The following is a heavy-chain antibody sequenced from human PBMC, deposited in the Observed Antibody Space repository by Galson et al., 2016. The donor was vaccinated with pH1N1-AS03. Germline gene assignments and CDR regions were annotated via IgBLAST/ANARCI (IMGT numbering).Heavy chain of an antibody. V-gene: IGHV3-33*06. D-gene: IGHD1-26*01. CDR1: GFIFSSYC. CDR3: AKMEGSTNFYYFDY. J-gene: IGHJ4*02. Sequence: SLRLSCAASGFIFSSYCMYWVRQAPGKGLEWVAAIWFDGNEKYYADSVKGRFTISRDNSKNTLYLQMNSLRAEDTAVYYCAKMEGSTNFYYFDYWGQGTPVTVSS. CDR2: IWFDGNEK.